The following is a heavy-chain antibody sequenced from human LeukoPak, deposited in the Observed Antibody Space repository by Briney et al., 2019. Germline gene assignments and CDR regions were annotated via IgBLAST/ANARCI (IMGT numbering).Heavy chain of an antibody. V-gene: IGHV1-69*01. CDR1: GFTFSSYA. D-gene: IGHD2-2*01. CDR3: ASVVVPAAIVRPYYYYYYGMDV. CDR2: IIPIFGTA. Sequence: GGSLSLSCAASGFTFSSYAISWVRQAPGQGLEWMGGIIPIFGTANYAQKFQGRVTITADESTSTAYMELSSLRSEDTAVYYCASVVVPAAIVRPYYYYYYGMDVWGQGTTVTVSS. J-gene: IGHJ6*02.